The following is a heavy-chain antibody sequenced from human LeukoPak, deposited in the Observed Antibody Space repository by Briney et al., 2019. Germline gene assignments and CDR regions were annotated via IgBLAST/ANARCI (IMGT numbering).Heavy chain of an antibody. CDR3: AKDPSIAAAGTQDY. CDR1: GFTFSSYG. CDR2: IRYDGSNK. D-gene: IGHD6-13*01. Sequence: GGSLRLSCAASGFTFSSYGMHWVRQAPGKGLEWVAFIRYDGSNKYYADSVKGRFTISRDNSKNTLYLQMNSLRADDTAVYYCAKDPSIAAAGTQDYWGQGTLFTVSS. J-gene: IGHJ4*02. V-gene: IGHV3-30*02.